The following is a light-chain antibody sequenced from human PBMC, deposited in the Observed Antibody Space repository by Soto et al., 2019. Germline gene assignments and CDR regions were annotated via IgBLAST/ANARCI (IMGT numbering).Light chain of an antibody. Sequence: QSALTQPASVSGSPGQSITISCTGTSSAVGAYNYVSWYQQHPGKAPKLMIHDVSNRPSGVSNRFSGSKSGNTASLTISGLQAEDEADYYCSSYTSSSTYVFGTGTKLTVL. CDR2: DVS. CDR1: SSAVGAYNY. J-gene: IGLJ1*01. CDR3: SSYTSSSTYV. V-gene: IGLV2-14*01.